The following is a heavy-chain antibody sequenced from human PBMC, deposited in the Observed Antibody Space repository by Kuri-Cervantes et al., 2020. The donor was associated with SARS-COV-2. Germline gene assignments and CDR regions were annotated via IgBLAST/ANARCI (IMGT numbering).Heavy chain of an antibody. Sequence: SETLSLTCTVSGGSISSSSYYWGWIRQPPGKGLEWIGSIYYSGSTYYKSSLTSRVTISVDTSKNQFSLKLSSVTAADTAVYYCARVVVEVVAAAAGNWFDPWGQGTLVTVSS. J-gene: IGHJ5*02. CDR2: IYYSGST. D-gene: IGHD2-15*01. V-gene: IGHV4-39*07. CDR1: GGSISSSSYY. CDR3: ARVVVEVVAAAAGNWFDP.